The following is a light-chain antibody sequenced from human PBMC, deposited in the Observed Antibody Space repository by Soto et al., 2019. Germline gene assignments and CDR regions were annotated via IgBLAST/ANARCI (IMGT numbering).Light chain of an antibody. Sequence: DIQLTQSPSTLSASVGDRVTITCRASQSVSAWLAWYQQKPGKAPKFLMYDVSTLESGVPLRFSASGSGTEFSLTINSLQADDFATYYCQQYHIYSWTCGQGTKVDIK. CDR3: QQYHIYSWT. CDR1: QSVSAW. CDR2: DVS. V-gene: IGKV1-5*01. J-gene: IGKJ1*01.